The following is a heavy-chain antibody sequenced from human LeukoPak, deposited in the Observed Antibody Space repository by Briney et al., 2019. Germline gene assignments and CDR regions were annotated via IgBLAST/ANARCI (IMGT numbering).Heavy chain of an antibody. J-gene: IGHJ4*02. V-gene: IGHV3-23*01. Sequence: GGSLRLSCAASEFTFSSYAMSWVRQAPGKGLEWVSAISGSGGNTYFADSVKGRFTISRDNSKNTLYLHMNSLRAEDTAVYYCANSPDGAFDYWGQGTLVTVSS. CDR1: EFTFSSYA. CDR3: ANSPDGAFDY. CDR2: ISGSGGNT.